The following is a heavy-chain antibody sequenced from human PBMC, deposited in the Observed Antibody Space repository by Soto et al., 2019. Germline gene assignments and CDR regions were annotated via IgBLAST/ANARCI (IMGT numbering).Heavy chain of an antibody. J-gene: IGHJ4*02. D-gene: IGHD5-18*01. Sequence: QVQLVESGGGVVQPGRSLRLSCAASGFTFSSYGMHWVRQAPGKGLEWVAVISYDGSNKYYADSVKGRFTISRVNSKNTLYLQMNSLRAEDTAVYYCAKEPQLWSPGWGYFDYWGQGTLVTVSS. CDR2: ISYDGSNK. CDR3: AKEPQLWSPGWGYFDY. CDR1: GFTFSSYG. V-gene: IGHV3-30*18.